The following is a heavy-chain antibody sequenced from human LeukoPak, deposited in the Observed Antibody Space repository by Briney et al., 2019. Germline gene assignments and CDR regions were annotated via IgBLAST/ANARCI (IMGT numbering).Heavy chain of an antibody. V-gene: IGHV3-74*01. Sequence: GGSLRLSCAVSGFTFTSYWMSWVRHAPGKGLVWVSHINSDGSWTGYADSVKGRFTISKDNAKNTVSLQMNNLRAEDTAVYYCVTFYETYWGRGTLVTVS. CDR1: GFTFTSYW. J-gene: IGHJ4*02. CDR2: INSDGSWT. D-gene: IGHD2/OR15-2a*01. CDR3: VTFYETY.